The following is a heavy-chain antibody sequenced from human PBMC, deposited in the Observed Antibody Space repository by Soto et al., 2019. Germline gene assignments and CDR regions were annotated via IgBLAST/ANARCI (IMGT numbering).Heavy chain of an antibody. D-gene: IGHD3-16*01. CDR3: ARAVWGSYLYYFDY. CDR2: IYHSGST. J-gene: IGHJ4*02. Sequence: PSETLSLTCAVSGGSISSSNWWSWVRQPPGKGLEWIGEIYHSGSTNYNPSLKSRVTISVDKSKNQFSLKLSSVTAADTAVYYCARAVWGSYLYYFDYWGQGTLVTVSS. V-gene: IGHV4-4*02. CDR1: GGSISSSNW.